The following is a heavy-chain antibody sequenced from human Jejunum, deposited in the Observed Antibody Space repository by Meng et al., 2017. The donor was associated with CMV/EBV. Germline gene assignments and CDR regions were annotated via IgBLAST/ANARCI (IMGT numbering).Heavy chain of an antibody. D-gene: IGHD3-3*01. CDR3: AKQKRFTIYGVAENDAFDV. V-gene: IGHV3-23*01. Sequence: SYATTWVRQAPGKGLEWVSSISGNGGSTYYAASVKGRFTISRDNFKNTLYLQVNSLRVEDTAIYYCAKQKRFTIYGVAENDAFDVWGQGTGVTVSS. J-gene: IGHJ3*01. CDR2: ISGNGGST. CDR1: SYA.